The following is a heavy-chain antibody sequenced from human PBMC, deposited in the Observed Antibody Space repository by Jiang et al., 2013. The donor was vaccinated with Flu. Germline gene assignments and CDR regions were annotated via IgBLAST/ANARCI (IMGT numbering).Heavy chain of an antibody. CDR3: ARLGVTTSIIWYFDL. V-gene: IGHV4-39*01. J-gene: IGHJ2*01. CDR2: AHRSGST. D-gene: IGHD4-17*01. CDR1: GGSISSGTYY. Sequence: GSGLVKPSETLSLTCTVSGGSISSGTYYWGWIRQSPGKGLEWIGNAHRSGSTYYNSSLKSRVTISLDTSKNQFSLRLNSVTAADTAVYYCARLGVTTSIIWYFDLWGRGTLVTVSS.